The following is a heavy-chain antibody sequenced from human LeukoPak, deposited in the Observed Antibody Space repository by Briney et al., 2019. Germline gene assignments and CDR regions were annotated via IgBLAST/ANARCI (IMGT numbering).Heavy chain of an antibody. CDR1: GYSFTSYW. Sequence: GQPLKISCKGSGYSFTSYWIGWVRQMSGKRLGWIRIIYPGDSDTRYSPSFQGQVTISADKSISTAYLQWSSLKASDTAMYYCARGSGSSSWYYYYGMDVWGQGTTVTVSS. CDR3: ARGSGSSSWYYYYGMDV. J-gene: IGHJ6*02. D-gene: IGHD6-13*01. V-gene: IGHV5-51*01. CDR2: IYPGDSDT.